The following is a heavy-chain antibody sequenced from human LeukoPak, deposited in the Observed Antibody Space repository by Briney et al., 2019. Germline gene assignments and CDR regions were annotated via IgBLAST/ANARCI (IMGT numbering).Heavy chain of an antibody. J-gene: IGHJ5*02. CDR2: IYSGGNT. Sequence: GGSLRLSCAASGFSVSNNYMSWVRQAPGKGLEWVSVIYSGGNTYYADSVRGRFTISRDDAKNTVYLQMNNLRAEDTAVYYCVRGGPSTWSWGQGTLVTVSS. D-gene: IGHD2-15*01. CDR1: GFSVSNNY. V-gene: IGHV3-53*01. CDR3: VRGGPSTWS.